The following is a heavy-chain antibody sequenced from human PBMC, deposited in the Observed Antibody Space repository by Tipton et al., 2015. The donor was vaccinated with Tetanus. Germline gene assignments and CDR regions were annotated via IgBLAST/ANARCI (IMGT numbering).Heavy chain of an antibody. V-gene: IGHV1-8*01. J-gene: IGHJ6*02. Sequence: QLVQSGAEVKNPGASVKVSCKASGYTFTAYGLNWVRQAAGRGFEWMGWLNPKSGSAAYAQRFQGRVTMTTNTSITTAFMEVTSLTYEDTAVYYCASGSSIRHGLDVWGHGTTVTVSS. CDR3: ASGSSIRHGLDV. CDR2: LNPKSGSA. CDR1: GYTFTAYG. D-gene: IGHD2-2*01.